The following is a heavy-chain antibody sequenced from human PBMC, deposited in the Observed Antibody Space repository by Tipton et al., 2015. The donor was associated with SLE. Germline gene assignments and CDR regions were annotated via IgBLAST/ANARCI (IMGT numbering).Heavy chain of an antibody. CDR3: SRDTFGLYDY. D-gene: IGHD3-10*01. V-gene: IGHV3-33*01. CDR2: IWYDGSNK. CDR1: GFMFSNYG. J-gene: IGHJ4*02. Sequence: LRLSCAASGFMFSNYGMHWVRQAPGKGLEWVAVIWYDGSNKNYADSVKGRFTISRDNARSTLYLQMNSLRAEDTAVYYCSRDTFGLYDYWGQGTLVSVGS.